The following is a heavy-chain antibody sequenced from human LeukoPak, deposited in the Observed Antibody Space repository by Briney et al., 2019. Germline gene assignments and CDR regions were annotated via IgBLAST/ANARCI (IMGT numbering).Heavy chain of an antibody. CDR1: GGVITSFY. Sequence: SETLSLICSVSGGVITSFYWRWITQAPGKGLCFVGSVFSSRSATYNPALKSRVTIAVDRSQCLFSLKLTSVTAADTAIYYCATLGGSIDYWGRGTLVAVSS. D-gene: IGHD3-16*01. CDR2: VFSSRSA. V-gene: IGHV4-59*08. CDR3: ATLGGSIDY. J-gene: IGHJ4*02.